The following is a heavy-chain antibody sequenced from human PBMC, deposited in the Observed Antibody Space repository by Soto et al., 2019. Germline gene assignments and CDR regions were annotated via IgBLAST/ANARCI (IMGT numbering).Heavy chain of an antibody. CDR1: EDTLANYQ. Sequence: ASVKVSCKASEDTLANYQMHWVRQATRQGLEWMGVINPSGGRTTYAQKFQGRVTMTRDTSTSTVYMELSSLRPEDTAVYYCAREPRVGQYYNYYYGMDVWGQGTTVTVSS. J-gene: IGHJ6*02. D-gene: IGHD1-26*01. CDR3: AREPRVGQYYNYYYGMDV. V-gene: IGHV1-46*01. CDR2: INPSGGRT.